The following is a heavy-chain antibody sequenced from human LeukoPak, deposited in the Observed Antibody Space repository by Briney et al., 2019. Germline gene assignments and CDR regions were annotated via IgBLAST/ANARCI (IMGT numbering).Heavy chain of an antibody. Sequence: SVKVSCKASGGTFSSYAISWVRQAPGQGLEWMGRIIPIFGTANYAQKFQGRVTITTDESTSTAYMELSSLRSEDTAVYYCARDGDYGDYADDYWGQGTLVTVSP. CDR3: ARDGDYGDYADDY. D-gene: IGHD4-17*01. V-gene: IGHV1-69*05. J-gene: IGHJ4*02. CDR2: IIPIFGTA. CDR1: GGTFSSYA.